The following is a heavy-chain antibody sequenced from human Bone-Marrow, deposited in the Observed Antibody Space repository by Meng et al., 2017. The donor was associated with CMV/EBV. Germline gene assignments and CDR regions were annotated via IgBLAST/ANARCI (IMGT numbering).Heavy chain of an antibody. D-gene: IGHD6-13*01. CDR3: ARVEAIAAAHRRYYYYGMDV. CDR1: GGSISSYY. CDR2: IYYSGST. V-gene: IGHV4-59*01. Sequence: SETLSLTSTVSGGSISSYYWSWIRQPPGKGLEWIGYIYYSGSTNYNPSPKSRVTISVDTSKNQFSLKLSSVTAAYTAVYYCARVEAIAAAHRRYYYYGMDVWGQGTTVTVSS. J-gene: IGHJ6*02.